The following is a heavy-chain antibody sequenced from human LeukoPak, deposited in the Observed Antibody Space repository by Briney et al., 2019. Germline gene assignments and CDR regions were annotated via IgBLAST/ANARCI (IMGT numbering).Heavy chain of an antibody. CDR1: GFTFSSYA. D-gene: IGHD6-19*01. CDR2: VSGSGGST. CDR3: AKDHGGIAVAGHYWYFDL. Sequence: GGSLRLSCAASGFTFSSYAMSWVRQAPGKGLEWVSAVSGSGGSTYYADSVKGRFTISRDNSKNTLYLQMNSLRAEDTAVYYCAKDHGGIAVAGHYWYFDLWGRGTLVTVSS. V-gene: IGHV3-23*01. J-gene: IGHJ2*01.